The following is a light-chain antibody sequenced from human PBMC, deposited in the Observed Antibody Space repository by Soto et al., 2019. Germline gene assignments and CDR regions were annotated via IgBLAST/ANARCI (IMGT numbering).Light chain of an antibody. CDR1: SSDVGNYNY. V-gene: IGLV2-14*01. J-gene: IGLJ3*02. CDR3: SSYTSSSTWL. Sequence: QSVLTQPASVSGSPGQSITISCTGSSSDVGNYNYVSWYQQNPGKAPKLMIYGVSNRPSEVSNRFSGSKSGNTASLTISGLQAEDEADYYCSSYTSSSTWLFGGGTKVTVL. CDR2: GVS.